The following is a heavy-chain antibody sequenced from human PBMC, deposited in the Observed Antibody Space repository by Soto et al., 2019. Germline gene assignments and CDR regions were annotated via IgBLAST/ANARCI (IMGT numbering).Heavy chain of an antibody. V-gene: IGHV1-3*01. J-gene: IGHJ6*02. CDR2: INAGNGNT. CDR3: ARDFTPPYYGSVRYYYYGMDV. CDR1: GYTFTSYA. Sequence: ASVKVSCKASGYTFTSYAMRWVRQAPGQRLEWMGWINAGNGNTKYSQKFQGRVTITRDTSASTAYMELSSLRSEDTAVYYCARDFTPPYYGSVRYYYYGMDVWGQGTTVTVSS. D-gene: IGHD3-10*01.